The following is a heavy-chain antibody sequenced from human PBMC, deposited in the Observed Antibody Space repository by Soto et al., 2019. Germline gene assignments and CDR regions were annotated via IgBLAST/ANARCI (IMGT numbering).Heavy chain of an antibody. CDR3: ASKTSVYAFDI. Sequence: PSETLSLTCTVSGGSISSSSYYWGWIRQPPWKGLEWIGSIYYSGSTYYNPSLKSRVTISVDTSKNQFSLKLSSVTAADTAVYYCASKTSVYAFDIWGQGTMVTVSS. CDR1: GGSISSSSYY. D-gene: IGHD4-4*01. V-gene: IGHV4-39*01. CDR2: IYYSGST. J-gene: IGHJ3*02.